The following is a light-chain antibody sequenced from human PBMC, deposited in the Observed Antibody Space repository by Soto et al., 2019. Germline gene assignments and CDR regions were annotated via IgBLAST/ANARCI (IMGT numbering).Light chain of an antibody. CDR2: EVS. Sequence: QSALTQPASVSGSPGQSITISCTGTSSDVGGYNYVSWYQQHPGKAPKLMIYEVSNRPSGVSNRFSGSKSGNTASLTISGLQAEDEADYYCTPYTSISLYVFGTETKLTVL. CDR3: TPYTSISLYV. CDR1: SSDVGGYNY. J-gene: IGLJ1*01. V-gene: IGLV2-14*01.